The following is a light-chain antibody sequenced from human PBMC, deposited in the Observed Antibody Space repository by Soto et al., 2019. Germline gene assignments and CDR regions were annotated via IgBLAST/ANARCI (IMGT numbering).Light chain of an antibody. J-gene: IGKJ5*01. CDR2: DAY. Sequence: EVVLTQSPVTLSLSPGEGATLSCRAIQSFRGLLAWYQQKPGQAPRLLIYDAYNRATGIPPRFSGSGSGTDFTLTISSLQSEDFAVYYCQQYNNWPLITFGQGTRLEIK. CDR1: QSFRGL. V-gene: IGKV3-11*01. CDR3: QQYNNWPLIT.